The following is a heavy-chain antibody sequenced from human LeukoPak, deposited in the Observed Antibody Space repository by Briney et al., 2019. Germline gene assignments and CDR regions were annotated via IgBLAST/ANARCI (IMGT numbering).Heavy chain of an antibody. CDR2: IYYSGST. CDR1: GGSISGYY. Sequence: SETLSLTCTVSGGSISGYYWSWIRQPPGKGLEWIGYIYYSGSTNYNPSLKSRVTISVDTSKNQFSLKLSSVTAADTAVYYCASTSLKNYFDYWGQGTLVTVSS. V-gene: IGHV4-59*01. J-gene: IGHJ4*02. CDR3: ASTSLKNYFDY.